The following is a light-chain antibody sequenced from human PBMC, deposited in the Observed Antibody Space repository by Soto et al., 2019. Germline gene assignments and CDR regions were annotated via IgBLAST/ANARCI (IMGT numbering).Light chain of an antibody. V-gene: IGLV1-47*01. Sequence: QSVLTQPPSTSGTPGQRVTISCSGSSSNIGTNYVYWYQQLPGTAPKLLIYRSDQRPSGVPDRFSGSKSGTSASLAISGLRSEDEADYHCASWDGSLNAWVFGGGTKVTVL. J-gene: IGLJ3*02. CDR3: ASWDGSLNAWV. CDR2: RSD. CDR1: SSNIGTNY.